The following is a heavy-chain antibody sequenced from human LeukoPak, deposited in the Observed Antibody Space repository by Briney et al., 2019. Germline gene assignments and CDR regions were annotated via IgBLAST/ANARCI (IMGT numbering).Heavy chain of an antibody. CDR1: GFTFGSYG. D-gene: IGHD6-13*01. J-gene: IGHJ4*02. V-gene: IGHV3-30*18. CDR3: AKEERSSQSYYFDY. CDR2: ISYGGSNE. Sequence: GRSLRLSCAASGFTFGSYGMHWVRQAPGKGLEWVAVISYGGSNEYYADSVKGRFTISRDNSKNTLYLQMNSLRAEDTAVYYCAKEERSSQSYYFDYWGQGTLVTVSS.